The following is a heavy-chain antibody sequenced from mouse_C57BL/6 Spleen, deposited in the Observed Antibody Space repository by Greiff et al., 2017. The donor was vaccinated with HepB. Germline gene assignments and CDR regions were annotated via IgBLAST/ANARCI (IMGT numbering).Heavy chain of an antibody. J-gene: IGHJ4*01. Sequence: QVQLKESGPGLVQPSQSLSITCTVSGFSLTSYGVHWVRQSPGKGLEWLGVIWSGGSTDYNAAFISRLSISKDNSKSQVFFKMNSLQADDTAIYYCARNMVTILYYYAMDYWGQGTSVTVSS. V-gene: IGHV2-2*01. CDR3: ARNMVTILYYYAMDY. CDR1: GFSLTSYG. CDR2: IWSGGST. D-gene: IGHD2-2*01.